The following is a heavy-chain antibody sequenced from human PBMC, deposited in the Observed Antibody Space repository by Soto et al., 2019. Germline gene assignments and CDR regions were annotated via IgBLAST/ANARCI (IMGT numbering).Heavy chain of an antibody. CDR1: GYSFTSYW. J-gene: IGHJ6*02. CDR2: IYPGDSDT. D-gene: IGHD5-12*01. Sequence: PGESLKISCKGSGYSFTSYWIGWVRQMPGKGLEWMGIIYPGDSDTRYSPSFQGQVTISADKSISTAYLQWSSLKASDTAMYYCARGGLFYGDGYNYGRYYYYGMDVWGQGTTVTVSS. CDR3: ARGGLFYGDGYNYGRYYYYGMDV. V-gene: IGHV5-51*01.